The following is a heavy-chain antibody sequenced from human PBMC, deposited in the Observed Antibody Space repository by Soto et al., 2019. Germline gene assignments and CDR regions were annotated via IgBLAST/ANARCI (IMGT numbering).Heavy chain of an antibody. J-gene: IGHJ5*02. CDR1: GYTFTSYG. Sequence: QVQLVQSGAEVKKPGVSVKVSCKASGYTFTSYGISWVRQAPGQGLEWMGWISAYNGNTNYAQKLQGRVTMTTDTSTSTAYMELRSLRSDDTAVYYCARDRPYDFWSGNWFDPWGQGTLVTVSS. D-gene: IGHD3-3*01. CDR2: ISAYNGNT. V-gene: IGHV1-18*01. CDR3: ARDRPYDFWSGNWFDP.